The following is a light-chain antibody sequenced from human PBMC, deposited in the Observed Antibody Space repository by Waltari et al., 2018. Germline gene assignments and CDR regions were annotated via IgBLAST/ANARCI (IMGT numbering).Light chain of an antibody. V-gene: IGKV4-1*01. CDR1: QSLLYSSVNKNC. J-gene: IGKJ4*01. CDR3: QQYCSSPLT. Sequence: DIVLTQSPDSLAVSLGERATINCKSSQSLLYSSVNKNCLAWYQQKAGQPHKLPIYWASTRAPGVPDQSSGSGSGTDFTLTISSRQAEDVAVYYCQQYCSSPLTFGGGNKVEIK. CDR2: WAS.